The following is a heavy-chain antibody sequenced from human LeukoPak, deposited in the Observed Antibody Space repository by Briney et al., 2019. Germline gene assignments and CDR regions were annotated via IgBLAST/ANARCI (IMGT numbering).Heavy chain of an antibody. CDR2: IYHSGST. CDR3: ARATRSSGYYATFDY. V-gene: IGHV4-4*02. Sequence: PSGTLSLTCAVSGGSISSSNWWSWVRQPPGKGLEWIGAIYHSGSTNYNPSLKSRVTISVDKSKNQVSLNLSSVTAADTAVYYCARATRSSGYYATFDYWGQGTLVTVSS. D-gene: IGHD3-22*01. CDR1: GGSISSSNW. J-gene: IGHJ4*02.